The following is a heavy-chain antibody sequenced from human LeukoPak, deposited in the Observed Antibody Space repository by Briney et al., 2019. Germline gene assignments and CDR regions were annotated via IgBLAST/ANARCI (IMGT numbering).Heavy chain of an antibody. D-gene: IGHD3-22*01. J-gene: IGHJ4*02. CDR1: GFTVSYNY. CDR3: AKIPVQSPYDSSGYYYSDFDY. Sequence: GGSLRLSCAASGFTVSYNYMSWVRQAPGKGLEWVSVIYSGGSIYYADSVKGRFTISRDNSKNTLYLQMNSLRAEDTAVYYCAKIPVQSPYDSSGYYYSDFDYWGQGTLVTVSS. V-gene: IGHV3-66*01. CDR2: IYSGGSI.